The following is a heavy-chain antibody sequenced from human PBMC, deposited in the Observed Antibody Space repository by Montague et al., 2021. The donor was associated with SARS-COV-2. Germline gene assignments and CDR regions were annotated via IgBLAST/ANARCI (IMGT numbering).Heavy chain of an antibody. Sequence: SETLSLTCTVSGASINGHHWSWIRQPPGKGLEWIGYMKSSGSTNYKPSLKSRVTISVDTSKKQVSLKMISVTAADTAVYYCARDLGDRDGGFDYWGQGTLDTVSS. V-gene: IGHV4-59*11. CDR3: ARDLGDRDGGFDY. CDR2: MKSSGST. CDR1: GASINGHH. J-gene: IGHJ4*02. D-gene: IGHD3-16*01.